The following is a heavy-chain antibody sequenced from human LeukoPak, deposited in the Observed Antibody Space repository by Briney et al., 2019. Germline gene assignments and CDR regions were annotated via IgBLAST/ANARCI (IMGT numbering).Heavy chain of an antibody. D-gene: IGHD3-3*01. J-gene: IGHJ4*02. V-gene: IGHV3-23*01. CDR1: GFTFSSYA. CDR2: ISGSGGST. CDR3: AKATIFGVVMPFDY. Sequence: GGSLRLSCAASGFTFSSYAMSWVRQAPGKGLEWVSAISGSGGSTYYADSVKGWFTISRDNSKNTLYLQRNSLRAEDTAVYYCAKATIFGVVMPFDYWGQGTLVTVSS.